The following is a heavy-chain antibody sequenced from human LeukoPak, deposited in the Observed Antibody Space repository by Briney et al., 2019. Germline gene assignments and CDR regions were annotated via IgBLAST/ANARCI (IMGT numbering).Heavy chain of an antibody. V-gene: IGHV3-23*01. CDR3: AIRTALYTTSWSNFDY. CDR2: ISAGADVI. CDR1: GFSFRDYP. D-gene: IGHD6-13*01. J-gene: IGHJ4*02. Sequence: GGSLRLSCEAAGFSFRDYPMGWVRRASGKRLEWVSGISAGADVIFYADPVKGRFTISRDNSENTLYVQMNSLRAEDTAVYYCAIRTALYTTSWSNFDYWGQGTLVTVSS.